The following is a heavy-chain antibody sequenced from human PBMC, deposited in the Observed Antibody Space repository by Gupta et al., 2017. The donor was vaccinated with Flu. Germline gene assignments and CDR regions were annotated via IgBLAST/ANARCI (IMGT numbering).Heavy chain of an antibody. Sequence: QVQLVESGGGVVQPGRSLRLSCAASGFTFSSYGMHWVRQAPGRGLEWVAVIWHDGSNKYYADSVMGRFTISRDNSKNTLYLQMNSLRDEDTAVYDCARDTSGYLPHYFDYWGQGTLVTVSS. CDR1: GFTFSSYG. D-gene: IGHD5-12*01. J-gene: IGHJ4*02. CDR2: IWHDGSNK. V-gene: IGHV3-33*01. CDR3: ARDTSGYLPHYFDY.